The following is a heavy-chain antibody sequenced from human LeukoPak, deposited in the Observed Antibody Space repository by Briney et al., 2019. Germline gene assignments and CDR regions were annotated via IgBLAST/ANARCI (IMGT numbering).Heavy chain of an antibody. D-gene: IGHD4-17*01. Sequence: GGSLRLSCAASGFTVSSNYMSWVRQAPGKGLEWVSVIYSGGSAYYADSVKGRFTISRDNSKNTLYLQMNSLRAEDTAVYYCARGPGNYGDYVGYYGMDVWGQGTTVTVSS. CDR2: IYSGGSA. J-gene: IGHJ6*02. CDR3: ARGPGNYGDYVGYYGMDV. V-gene: IGHV3-66*02. CDR1: GFTVSSNY.